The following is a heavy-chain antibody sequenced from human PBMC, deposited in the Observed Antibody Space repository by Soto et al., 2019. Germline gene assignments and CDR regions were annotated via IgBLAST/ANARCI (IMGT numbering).Heavy chain of an antibody. CDR2: IYYSGST. CDR1: GGSISSSSYY. V-gene: IGHV4-39*01. J-gene: IGHJ2*01. CDR3: ASHIVVVVAATPPYWYFDL. Sequence: QLQLQESGPGLVKPSETLSLTCTVSGGSISSSSYYWGWIRQPPGKGLEWIGSIYYSGSTYYNPSLKSRVPISVDTSKNQFSLKLSSVTAADTAVYYCASHIVVVVAATPPYWYFDLWGRGTLVTVSS. D-gene: IGHD2-15*01.